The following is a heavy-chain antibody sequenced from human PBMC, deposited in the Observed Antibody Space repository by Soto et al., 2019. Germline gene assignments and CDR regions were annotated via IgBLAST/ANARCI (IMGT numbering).Heavy chain of an antibody. CDR3: AKDHGMDV. CDR2: ISGSGGST. Sequence: EVQVLESGGGLAQPGGSLRLSCVASGFTSSDYAMAWVRQSPGKGLEWVSSISGSGGSTYYADSVKGRFTISRDNSKNTVFLQMNSLRAEDTAVYYCAKDHGMDVWGQGATVTVSS. V-gene: IGHV3-23*01. J-gene: IGHJ6*02. CDR1: GFTSSDYA.